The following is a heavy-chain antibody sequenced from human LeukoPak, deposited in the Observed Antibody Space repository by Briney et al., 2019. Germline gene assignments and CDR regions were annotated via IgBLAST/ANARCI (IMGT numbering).Heavy chain of an antibody. CDR1: GDSISRYY. V-gene: IGHV4-59*01. Sequence: PSETLSLTCTVSGDSISRYYWSWSRQPPGKGLEWIGYIYYSGSTTYNPSLKSRVTISVDTSKNQFSLKLSSVTAADTAVYYCARGTGYYDSSGYRVGIAFDIWGQGRMVTVSS. J-gene: IGHJ3*02. D-gene: IGHD3-22*01. CDR3: ARGTGYYDSSGYRVGIAFDI. CDR2: IYYSGST.